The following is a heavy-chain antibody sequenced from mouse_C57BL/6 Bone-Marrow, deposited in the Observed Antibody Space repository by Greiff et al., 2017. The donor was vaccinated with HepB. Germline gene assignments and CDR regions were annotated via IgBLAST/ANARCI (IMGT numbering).Heavy chain of an antibody. V-gene: IGHV5-17*01. CDR1: GFTFSDYG. J-gene: IGHJ1*03. D-gene: IGHD1-1*01. CDR2: ISSGSSTI. Sequence: EVMLVESGGGLVKPGGSLKLSCAASGFTFSDYGMHWVRQAPEKGLEWVAYISSGSSTIYYADTVKGRFTISRDNAKNTLFLQMTSLRSEDTAMYYCARDLLPGWYFDVWGTGTTVTVSS. CDR3: ARDLLPGWYFDV.